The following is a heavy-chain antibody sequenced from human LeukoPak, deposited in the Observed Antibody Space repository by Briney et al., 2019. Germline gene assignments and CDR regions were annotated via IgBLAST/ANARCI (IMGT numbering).Heavy chain of an antibody. CDR1: GYTFTGYY. D-gene: IGHD1-26*01. V-gene: IGHV1-2*02. CDR3: ARGPRIVGAVLYYYYYMDV. J-gene: IGHJ6*03. CDR2: INPNSGGT. Sequence: GASVKVSCKASGYTFTGYYMHWVRQAPGQGLEWMGWINPNSGGTNYAQKFQGRVTMTRDTSISTAYMELSRLRSDDTAVYYCARGPRIVGAVLYYYYYMDVWGKGTTVTVSS.